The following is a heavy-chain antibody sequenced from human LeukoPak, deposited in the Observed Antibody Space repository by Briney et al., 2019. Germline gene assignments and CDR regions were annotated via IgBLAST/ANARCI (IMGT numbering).Heavy chain of an antibody. CDR1: GFTFSDYY. V-gene: IGHV3-11*04. CDR3: AREDSYYYDSSGYPYYFDY. CDR2: ISSSGSTI. Sequence: GGSLRLSCAASGFTFSDYYMSWIRQAPGKGLEWVSYISSSGSTIYYADSVKGRFTTSRDNAKNSLYLQMNSLRAEDTAVYYCAREDSYYYDSSGYPYYFDYWGQGTLVTVSS. D-gene: IGHD3-22*01. J-gene: IGHJ4*02.